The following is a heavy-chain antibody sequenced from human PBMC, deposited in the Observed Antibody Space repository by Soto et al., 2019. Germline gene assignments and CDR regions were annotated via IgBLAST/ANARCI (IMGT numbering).Heavy chain of an antibody. CDR2: ISYDGSNK. V-gene: IGHV3-30-3*01. CDR3: AMINYYGSGSYQIPNWFDP. CDR1: GFNVCRSR. Sequence: SCAPPGFNVCRSRWPRDRQAPSKGVEWVAVISYDGSNKYYADSVKGRFTISRDNSKNTLYLQMNSLRAEDTAVYYCAMINYYGSGSYQIPNWFDPWGQGTLVTVSS. D-gene: IGHD3-10*01. J-gene: IGHJ5*02.